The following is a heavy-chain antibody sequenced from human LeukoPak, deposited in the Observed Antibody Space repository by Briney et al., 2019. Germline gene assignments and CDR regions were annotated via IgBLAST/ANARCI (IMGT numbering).Heavy chain of an antibody. V-gene: IGHV1-2*02. CDR1: GYTFTGYY. J-gene: IGHJ5*02. CDR2: INPNNGGT. Sequence: ASVKVSCKASGYTFTGYYMHWVRQAPGQGLEWMGWINPNNGGTNYAQKFQGRDTMTRDTSISTAYMELSRLRSDDTAVYYCALPTIVGTTNYPWGQGALVTVSS. D-gene: IGHD1-26*01. CDR3: ALPTIVGTTNYP.